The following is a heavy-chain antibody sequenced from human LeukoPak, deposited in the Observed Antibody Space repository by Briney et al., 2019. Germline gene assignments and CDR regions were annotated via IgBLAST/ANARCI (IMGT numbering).Heavy chain of an antibody. Sequence: GGSLRLSCAASGFTFSDFAMTWVRQAPGTGLEWVSCFSGTGGSTYYADSVKGRFTISRDNSKNTLYLQMNRLRAEDTTVYYCAKFSPTLLLNYYYYGMDVWGQGTTVTVSS. CDR1: GFTFSDFA. CDR3: AKFSPTLLLNYYYYGMDV. CDR2: FSGTGGST. J-gene: IGHJ6*02. V-gene: IGHV3-23*01. D-gene: IGHD2-15*01.